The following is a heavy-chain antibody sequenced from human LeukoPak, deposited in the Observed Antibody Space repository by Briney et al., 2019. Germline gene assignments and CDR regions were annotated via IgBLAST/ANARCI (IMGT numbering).Heavy chain of an antibody. Sequence: PGRSLRLSCVASGFTFSSYSMNWVRQAPGKGLECVGRLRSRSDGGTADYSAPVNGRFTISRDDSKDTLYLQMNSLTTEDTAVYFCTTGGGTMDYWGQGTLVTVSS. CDR2: LRSRSDGGTA. D-gene: IGHD1-7*01. CDR1: GFTFSSYS. J-gene: IGHJ4*02. V-gene: IGHV3-15*01. CDR3: TTGGGTMDY.